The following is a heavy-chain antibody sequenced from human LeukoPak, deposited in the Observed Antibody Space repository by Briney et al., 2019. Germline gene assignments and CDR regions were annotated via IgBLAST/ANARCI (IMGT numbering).Heavy chain of an antibody. CDR1: GGSISSYY. D-gene: IGHD6-19*01. CDR3: ARDQKAVAGMGAFDI. J-gene: IGHJ3*02. CDR2: IYYSGST. V-gene: IGHV4-59*01. Sequence: PSETLSLTCTVSGGSISSYYWSWIRQPPGKGLEWIGYIYYSGSTNYNPSLKSRVTISVDTSKNQFSLKLSSVTAADTAVYYCARDQKAVAGMGAFDIWGQGTMVTVSS.